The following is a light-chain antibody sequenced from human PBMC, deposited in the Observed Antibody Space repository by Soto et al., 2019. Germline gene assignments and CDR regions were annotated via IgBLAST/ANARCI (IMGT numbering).Light chain of an antibody. J-gene: IGKJ3*01. CDR3: QQSFSSPFT. CDR2: AAS. Sequence: DIQMTQSPSSLSASVGDRVSITRRASQSIRSHLNWYQQKAGKAPKVLIYAASSLQGGVPSRFSGSGSGTDFTLTIKSLQPEDFATYYCQQSFSSPFTFGPGTKVDIK. V-gene: IGKV1-39*01. CDR1: QSIRSH.